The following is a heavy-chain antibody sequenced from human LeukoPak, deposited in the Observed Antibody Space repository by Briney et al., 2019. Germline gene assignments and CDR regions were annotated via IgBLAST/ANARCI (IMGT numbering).Heavy chain of an antibody. CDR3: ARAAGYSSSWYLHNYYYYYMDV. D-gene: IGHD6-13*01. CDR2: IIPIFGTA. J-gene: IGHJ6*03. V-gene: IGHV1-69*06. CDR1: GGTFSSYA. Sequence: SVKVSCKASGGTFSSYAISWVRQAPGQGLEWMGGIIPIFGTANYAQKFQGRVTITADKSTSTAYMELSSLRSEDTAVYYCARAAGYSSSWYLHNYYYYYMDVWGKGTTVTVSS.